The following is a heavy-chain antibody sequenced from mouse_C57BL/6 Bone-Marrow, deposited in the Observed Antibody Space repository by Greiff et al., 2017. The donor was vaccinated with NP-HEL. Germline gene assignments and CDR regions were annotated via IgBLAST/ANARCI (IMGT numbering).Heavy chain of an antibody. J-gene: IGHJ4*01. Sequence: QVQLQQSGAELARPGASVKLSCKASGYTFTSYGISWVKQRTGQGLEWIGELSPRSGNTYYNEKFKGKATLTADKSSSTAYMELRSLTSEDSAVYFCKLSPDYYAMDYWGQGTSVTVSS. V-gene: IGHV1-81*01. CDR2: LSPRSGNT. CDR1: GYTFTSYG. CDR3: KLSPDYYAMDY. D-gene: IGHD3-2*02.